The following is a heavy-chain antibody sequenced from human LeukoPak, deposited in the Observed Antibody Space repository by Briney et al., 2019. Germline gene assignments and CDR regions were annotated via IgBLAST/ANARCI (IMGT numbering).Heavy chain of an antibody. CDR2: INDNGADT. CDR1: GFTFSSYA. CDR3: AKGLRTGVGPYMGYHYYMDV. Sequence: AGGSLRLSCAASGFTFSSYAMSWVRQAPGKGLKWVSTINDNGADTYYADSVKGRFTISRDNSHNTVSLQMNSLRDEDTGVYYCAKGLRTGVGPYMGYHYYMDVWGKGATVTVSS. D-gene: IGHD3-16*01. V-gene: IGHV3-23*01. J-gene: IGHJ6*03.